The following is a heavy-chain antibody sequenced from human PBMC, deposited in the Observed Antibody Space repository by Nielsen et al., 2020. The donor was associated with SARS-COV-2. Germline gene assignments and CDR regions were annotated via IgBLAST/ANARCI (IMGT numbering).Heavy chain of an antibody. CDR1: GYTFTDYY. Sequence: ASVKVSCKASGYTFTDYYIHWVRQAPGQGLEWMGRINPYSGGTNYAQKFQGTVTMTRDASISTVYMELTSDDTAAYYCARDPGDHYDSRGSGMDVWGQGTTVTVSS. CDR3: ARDPGDHYDSRGSGMDV. J-gene: IGHJ6*02. D-gene: IGHD3-16*01. CDR2: INPYSGGT. V-gene: IGHV1-2*06.